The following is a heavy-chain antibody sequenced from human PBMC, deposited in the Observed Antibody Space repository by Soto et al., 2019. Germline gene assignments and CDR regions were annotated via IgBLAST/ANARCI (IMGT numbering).Heavy chain of an antibody. V-gene: IGHV4-39*01. CDR2: IYYSGST. CDR1: GGSISSSSYY. Sequence: PSETLSLTCTVSGGSISSSSYYWVWIRHPPGKGLEWIGSIYYSGSTYYNPSLKSRVTISVDTSKNQFSLKLSSVTAADTAVYYCARHEYYDFWSGYYPESWFDPWGQGTLVTVSS. D-gene: IGHD3-3*01. CDR3: ARHEYYDFWSGYYPESWFDP. J-gene: IGHJ5*02.